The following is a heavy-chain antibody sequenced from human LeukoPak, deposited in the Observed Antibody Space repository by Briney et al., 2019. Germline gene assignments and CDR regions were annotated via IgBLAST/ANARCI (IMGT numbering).Heavy chain of an antibody. CDR1: GGSISSYY. D-gene: IGHD2-15*01. Sequence: SQTLSLTCTVSGGSISSYYWSWIRQPPGKGLEWIGYIYYSGSTNYNPSLKSRVTISVDTSKNQFSLKLSSVTAADTAAYYCARDLGGGNFDYWGQGTLVTVSS. V-gene: IGHV4-59*01. J-gene: IGHJ4*02. CDR3: ARDLGGGNFDY. CDR2: IYYSGST.